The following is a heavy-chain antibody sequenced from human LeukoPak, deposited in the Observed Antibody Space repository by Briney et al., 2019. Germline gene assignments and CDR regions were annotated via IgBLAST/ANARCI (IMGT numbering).Heavy chain of an antibody. CDR3: ARHKDYYYYYMDV. CDR1: GGSISSSSYY. V-gene: IGHV4-39*01. CDR2: IYYSGST. J-gene: IGHJ6*03. Sequence: KTSETLSLTCTVSGGSISSSSYYWGWIRRPPGTGLEWIGSIYYSGSTYYNPSLKSRVTISVDTSKNQFSLKLSSVTAADTAVYYCARHKDYYYYYMDVWGKGTTVTISS.